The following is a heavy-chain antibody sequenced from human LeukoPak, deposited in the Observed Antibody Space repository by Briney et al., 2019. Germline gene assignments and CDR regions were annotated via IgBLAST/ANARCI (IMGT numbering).Heavy chain of an antibody. Sequence: GSLRLSCAASGFTFSSYAMSWVRQPPGKGLEWIGEINHGGSTNYNPSLKSRVTISVDTSKNQFSLKLSSVTAADTAVYYCARHPVLLWFGRGDWFDPWGQGTLVTVSS. CDR3: ARHPVLLWFGRGDWFDP. CDR1: GFTFSSYA. CDR2: INHGGST. J-gene: IGHJ5*02. V-gene: IGHV4-34*01. D-gene: IGHD3-10*01.